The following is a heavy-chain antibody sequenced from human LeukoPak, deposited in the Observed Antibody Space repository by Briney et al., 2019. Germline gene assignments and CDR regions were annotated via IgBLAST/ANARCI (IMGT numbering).Heavy chain of an antibody. V-gene: IGHV5-51*01. CDR3: ARQTIAAEDYFDY. CDR1: GYSFATYW. CDR2: IYPGDSDT. Sequence: GESLKISCKGSGYSFATYWVAWVRQMPGKGLEWMGIIYPGDSDTRYSPSFQGQVTISADKSISTAYLQWSSLKASDTAMYYCARQTIAAEDYFDYWGQGTLVTVSS. D-gene: IGHD6-13*01. J-gene: IGHJ4*02.